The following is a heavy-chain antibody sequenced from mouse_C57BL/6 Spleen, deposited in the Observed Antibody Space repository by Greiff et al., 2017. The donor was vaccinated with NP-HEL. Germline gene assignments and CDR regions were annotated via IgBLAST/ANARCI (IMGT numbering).Heavy chain of an antibody. J-gene: IGHJ2*01. D-gene: IGHD1-1*01. V-gene: IGHV1-80*01. CDR3: ARSYYGPPYYFDY. Sequence: QVQLQQSGAELVKPGASVKISCKASGYAFSSYWMNWVKQRPGKGLEWIGQIYPGDGDTNYNGKFKGKATLTADKSSSTAYMQLSSLTSEDSAVYFCARSYYGPPYYFDYWGQGTTLTVAS. CDR2: IYPGDGDT. CDR1: GYAFSSYW.